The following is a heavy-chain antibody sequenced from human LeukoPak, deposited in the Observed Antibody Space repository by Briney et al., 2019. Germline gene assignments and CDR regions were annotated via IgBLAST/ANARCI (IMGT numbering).Heavy chain of an antibody. CDR3: ANRGKYYFDY. CDR1: GFTFSNYA. CDR2: ISDGGGGT. D-gene: IGHD3-10*01. Sequence: PGGSLRLSCAASGFTFSNYAMSWVRQAPGKGLEWVSSISDGGGGTYYADSVKGRFTISRDNSKNTPYLLMNSLRAEDTAIYYCANRGKYYFDYWGQGTLVTVSS. V-gene: IGHV3-23*01. J-gene: IGHJ4*02.